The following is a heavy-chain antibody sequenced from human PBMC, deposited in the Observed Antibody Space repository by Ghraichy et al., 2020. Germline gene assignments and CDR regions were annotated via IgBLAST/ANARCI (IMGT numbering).Heavy chain of an antibody. Sequence: SETLSLTCTVSGGSLSHFHWNWVRRSPGKGLEWIGYISDNGDTKYNPSLKSRVTISIDTSKNQFSLKLRSVTAADTAVYYCARDRRFNFMDVWGKGTTVTVSS. CDR1: GGSLSHFH. D-gene: IGHD1-14*01. CDR2: ISDNGDT. J-gene: IGHJ6*03. V-gene: IGHV4-59*01. CDR3: ARDRRFNFMDV.